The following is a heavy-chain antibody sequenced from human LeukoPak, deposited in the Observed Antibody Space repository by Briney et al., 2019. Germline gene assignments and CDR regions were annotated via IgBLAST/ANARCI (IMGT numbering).Heavy chain of an antibody. Sequence: SETRSLTCTVSGGSISSCSYYWGWIRQPPGKGLEWIGSIYYSGSTYYNPSLKSRVTISVDTSKNQFSLKLSSVTAADTAVYYCARVPGSHFPYYFDYWGQGTLVNVSS. J-gene: IGHJ4*02. V-gene: IGHV4-39*07. CDR1: GGSISSCSYY. CDR3: ARVPGSHFPYYFDY. CDR2: IYYSGST. D-gene: IGHD3-3*02.